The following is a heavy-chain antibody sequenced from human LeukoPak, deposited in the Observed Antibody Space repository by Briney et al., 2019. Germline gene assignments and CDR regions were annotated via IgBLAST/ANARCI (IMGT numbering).Heavy chain of an antibody. J-gene: IGHJ4*02. CDR3: TRGSPILRGRPFDY. D-gene: IGHD3-10*01. V-gene: IGHV3-53*01. CDR2: IYSGGST. CDR1: GFTVSRNY. Sequence: GGSLRLSCAASGFTVSRNYMNWVRQAPGKGLEWVSVIYSGGSTYYADSVKGRFTISRDNSKNTLYFQMNSLRAEDTAFYYCTRGSPILRGRPFDYWGQGTLVTVSS.